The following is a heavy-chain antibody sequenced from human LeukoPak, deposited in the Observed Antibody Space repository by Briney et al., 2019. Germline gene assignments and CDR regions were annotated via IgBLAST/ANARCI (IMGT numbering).Heavy chain of an antibody. Sequence: SETLSLTCAVSGYSISSGYYWGWIRQPPGKGLEWIGSIYHSGSTYYNPSLKSRVTISVDTSKNQFSLKLSSVTAADTAVYYCAIRGGPLFPHFDYWGQGTLVTVSS. D-gene: IGHD3-10*01. V-gene: IGHV4-38-2*01. CDR2: IYHSGST. CDR3: AIRGGPLFPHFDY. J-gene: IGHJ4*02. CDR1: GYSISSGYY.